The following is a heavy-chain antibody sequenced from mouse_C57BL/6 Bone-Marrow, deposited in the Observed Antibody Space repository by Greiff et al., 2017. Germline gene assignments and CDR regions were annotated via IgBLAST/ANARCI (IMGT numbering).Heavy chain of an antibody. Sequence: VQLQQPGAELVKPGASVKLSCKASGYTFTSYWMHWVKQRPGQGLEWIGMIHPNSGSTNYNEKFKSKATLTVDKSSSTAYMQLSSLTSEDSAVYYCARRGFYCGSSPLFAYWGQGTLVTVSA. CDR1: GYTFTSYW. CDR3: ARRGFYCGSSPLFAY. D-gene: IGHD1-1*01. V-gene: IGHV1-64*01. CDR2: IHPNSGST. J-gene: IGHJ3*01.